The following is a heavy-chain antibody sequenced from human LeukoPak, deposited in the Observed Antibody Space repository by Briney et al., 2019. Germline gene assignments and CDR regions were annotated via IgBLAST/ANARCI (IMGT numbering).Heavy chain of an antibody. V-gene: IGHV1-2*02. CDR1: GYTFTGYY. CDR3: ARVSSSSPYYYYYYMDV. Sequence: ASVKVSCKASGYTFTGYYMHWVRQAPGQGLEWMGWINPNSGGTNYAQKFQGRVTMTRDTSISTAYMELSRLRSDDTAVYYCARVSSSSPYYYYYYMDVWGKGTTVTVSS. CDR2: INPNSGGT. J-gene: IGHJ6*03. D-gene: IGHD6-6*01.